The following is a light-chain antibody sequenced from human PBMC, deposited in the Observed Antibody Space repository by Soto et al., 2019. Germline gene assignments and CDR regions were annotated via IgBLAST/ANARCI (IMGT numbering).Light chain of an antibody. CDR3: CSYAGSSTAI. V-gene: IGLV2-23*01. Sequence: QSVLNQPPSASGSPGQSVTISCTGTSIDVGSDNLVSWYQQHPGKAPKLMIYEGSKRPSGVSNRFSGSKSGNTASLTISGLQAEDEADYYCCSYAGSSTAIFGGGTK. CDR2: EGS. CDR1: SIDVGSDNL. J-gene: IGLJ2*01.